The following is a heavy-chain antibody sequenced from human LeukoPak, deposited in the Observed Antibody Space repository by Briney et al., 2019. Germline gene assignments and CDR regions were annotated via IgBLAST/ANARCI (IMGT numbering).Heavy chain of an antibody. V-gene: IGHV4-34*01. CDR1: GGSFSGYY. CDR3: ARLRAVTRSSSWLQVRRRFDY. CDR2: INHSGST. Sequence: PSETLSLTCAVHGGSFSGYYWSWIRQPPRKGLWWMGEINHSGSTNYNPSLKSRVTISVDTSKNQFSLKLSSVTAADPAVYYCARLRAVTRSSSWLQVRRRFDYWGKGTLVTVSS. D-gene: IGHD6-13*01. J-gene: IGHJ4*02.